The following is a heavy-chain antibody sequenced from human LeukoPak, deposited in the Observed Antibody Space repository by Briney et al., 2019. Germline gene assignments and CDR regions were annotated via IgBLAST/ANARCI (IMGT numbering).Heavy chain of an antibody. V-gene: IGHV4-61*01. CDR3: ASMGDDYLYYFDY. CDR1: GGSVSSGSYY. J-gene: IGHJ4*02. Sequence: SETLSLTCTVSGGSVSSGSYYWSWIRQPPGKGLEWIGNIYYSGTTNYNPSLKSRVTISVDTSKIQFSLKLSSVTAADTAVYYCASMGDDYLYYFDYWGQGILVTVSS. D-gene: IGHD2-21*02. CDR2: IYYSGTT.